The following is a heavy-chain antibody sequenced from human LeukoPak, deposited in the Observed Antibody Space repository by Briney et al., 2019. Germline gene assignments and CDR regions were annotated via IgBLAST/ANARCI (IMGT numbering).Heavy chain of an antibody. CDR3: TRDLSANGIRDYFDS. V-gene: IGHV3-30-3*01. J-gene: IGHJ4*02. Sequence: GGSLRLSCAASGFNFRRYAMHWVRQAPGKGLEWVAVISSDGNTKYYADSVKGRFSISRDNSKNTLYVQMNSLRSEDTAVHYCTRDLSANGIRDYFDSWGQGTLVTVSS. CDR2: ISSDGNTK. CDR1: GFNFRRYA. D-gene: IGHD5-18*01.